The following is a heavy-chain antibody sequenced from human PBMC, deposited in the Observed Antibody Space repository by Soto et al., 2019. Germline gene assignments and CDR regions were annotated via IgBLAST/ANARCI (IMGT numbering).Heavy chain of an antibody. J-gene: IGHJ4*02. CDR3: ARNYYDSGGGFDS. D-gene: IGHD3-22*01. CDR2: IYSDGST. V-gene: IGHV3-53*01. CDR1: GFTVSSNY. Sequence: EVQLVESGGGLIQPGGSLRLSCAASGFTVSSNYMSWVRQAPGKGLEWVSVIYSDGSTYYADSVKGRFTISRDNSKNTLYLQVNSLRAEDTAVHYCARNYYDSGGGFDSWGQGTLVTVSS.